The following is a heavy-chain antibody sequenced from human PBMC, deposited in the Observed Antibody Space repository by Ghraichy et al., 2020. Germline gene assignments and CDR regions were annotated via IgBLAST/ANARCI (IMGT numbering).Heavy chain of an antibody. CDR3: AGERHYDDSSGQSGVDY. D-gene: IGHD3-22*01. CDR2: IYYSGST. CDR1: GGSISSGGYY. J-gene: IGHJ4*02. Sequence: SKTLSLTCTVSGGSISSGGYYWSWIRQHPGKGLEWIGYIYYSGSTYYNPSLKSRVTISVDTSKNQFSLKLSSVTAADTAVYYCAGERHYDDSSGQSGVDYWGQGTLVTVSS. V-gene: IGHV4-31*03.